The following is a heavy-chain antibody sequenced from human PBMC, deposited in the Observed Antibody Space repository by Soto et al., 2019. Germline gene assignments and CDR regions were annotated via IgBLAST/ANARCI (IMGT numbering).Heavy chain of an antibody. CDR3: ASRDPGTSVDY. CDR1: GGSFTSNNW. CDR2: IYRTGST. J-gene: IGHJ4*02. Sequence: PSETLSLTCAVSGGSFTSNNWWTWVRQPPGQGLEWIGEIYRTGSTNYNPSLKSRVTISLDKSEKQISLKVTSLTAADTAVYYCASRDPGTSVDYWGQGTLVTGS. V-gene: IGHV4-4*02. D-gene: IGHD1-7*01.